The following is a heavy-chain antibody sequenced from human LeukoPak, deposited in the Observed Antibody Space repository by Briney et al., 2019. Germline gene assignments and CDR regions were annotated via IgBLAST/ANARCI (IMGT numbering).Heavy chain of an antibody. J-gene: IGHJ3*02. CDR1: GFTFSSYG. D-gene: IGHD4-17*01. V-gene: IGHV3-30*02. CDR2: IRYDGSNK. CDR3: ARPTTVTTISADAFDI. Sequence: GGSLRLSCAASGFTFSSYGMHWVRQAPGKGLEWVAFIRYDGSNKYYADSVKGRFTISRDNSKNTLYLQMNSLRAEDTAVYYCARPTTVTTISADAFDIWGQATMVTVSS.